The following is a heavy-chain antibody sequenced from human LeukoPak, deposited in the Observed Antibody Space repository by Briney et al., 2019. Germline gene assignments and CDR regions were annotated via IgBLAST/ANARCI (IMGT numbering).Heavy chain of an antibody. J-gene: IGHJ4*02. D-gene: IGHD3-10*01. CDR3: ARGQVYGSGSYYNTPFRY. CDR2: INPSGGST. CDR1: GHTFTSYY. Sequence: ASVKVSCKASGHTFTSYYMHWVRQAPGQGLEWMGIINPSGGSTSYAQKFQGRVTMTRDTSTSTVYMELSSLRSEDTAVYYCARGQVYGSGSYYNTPFRYWGQGTLVTVSS. V-gene: IGHV1-46*01.